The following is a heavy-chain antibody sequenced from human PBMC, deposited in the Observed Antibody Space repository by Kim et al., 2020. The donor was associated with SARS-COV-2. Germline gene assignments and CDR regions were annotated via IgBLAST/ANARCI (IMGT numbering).Heavy chain of an antibody. CDR1: GYTFTDFY. CDR3: ARDYITAAGKEDFDY. D-gene: IGHD6-13*01. V-gene: IGHV1-46*01. J-gene: IGHJ4*02. CDR2: IDPRNSWT. Sequence: ASVKVSCKASGYTFTDFYIHWVRQAPGQGLEWMGIIDPRNSWTQYAQRLQGRLTVTRDTSTSTVYMELSYLRSDDTAVYYCARDYITAAGKEDFDYWGQG.